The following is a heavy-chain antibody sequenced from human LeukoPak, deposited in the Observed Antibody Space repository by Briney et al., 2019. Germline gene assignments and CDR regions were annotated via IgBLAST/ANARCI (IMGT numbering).Heavy chain of an antibody. Sequence: PSQTLSLTCTVSGGSISSGSYYWSWIRQPAGKGLEWIGRIYTSGSTNYNPSLKSRVTISLDTSKNQFSLKLNSVTAADTALYYCAGAPQWLRAHLDYWGQGTLVTVSS. D-gene: IGHD3-22*01. J-gene: IGHJ4*02. CDR2: IYTSGST. CDR3: AGAPQWLRAHLDY. CDR1: GGSISSGSYY. V-gene: IGHV4-61*02.